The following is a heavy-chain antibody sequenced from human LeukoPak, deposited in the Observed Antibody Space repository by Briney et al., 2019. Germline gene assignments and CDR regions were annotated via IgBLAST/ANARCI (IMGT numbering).Heavy chain of an antibody. CDR3: ARGQLLQSCYYYYMDV. Sequence: SVKVSCKASGGTFSSYAISWVRQAPGQGLEWMGGVIPIFGTANYAQKFQGRVTITTDESTSTAYMELSSLRSEDTAVYHCARGQLLQSCYYYYMDVWGKGTTVTVSS. V-gene: IGHV1-69*05. CDR2: VIPIFGTA. J-gene: IGHJ6*03. D-gene: IGHD4-23*01. CDR1: GGTFSSYA.